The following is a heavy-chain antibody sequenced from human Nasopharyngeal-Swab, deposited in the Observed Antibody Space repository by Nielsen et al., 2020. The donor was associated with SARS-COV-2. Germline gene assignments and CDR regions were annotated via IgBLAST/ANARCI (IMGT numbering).Heavy chain of an antibody. J-gene: IGHJ4*02. CDR2: IYSGGST. D-gene: IGHD6-13*01. Sequence: LSLTCAASGFPVRSHYMSWVRQAPGKGLEWVSVIYSGGSTYYADSVKGRFTISRDNSKNTLYLQMNSLRAEDTAVYYCASSGEQQLVPDYWGQGTLVTVSS. CDR1: GFPVRSHY. CDR3: ASSGEQQLVPDY. V-gene: IGHV3-66*01.